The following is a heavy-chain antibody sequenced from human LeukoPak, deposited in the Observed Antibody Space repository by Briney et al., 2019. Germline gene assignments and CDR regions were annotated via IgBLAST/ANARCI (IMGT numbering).Heavy chain of an antibody. J-gene: IGHJ4*02. CDR3: GIAGYGDSDFDY. V-gene: IGHV4-38-2*02. CDR1: GFSIISRYY. D-gene: IGHD4-17*01. Sequence: SGTLSLPFPVSGFSIISRYYWVWFPQPPGKALAWIGSMYHSGNIYLSTFFTWPVSFSVDTSKNQFSLKHISVRAADKAVYYCGIAGYGDSDFDYWGQGTLVTVFS. CDR2: MYHSGNI.